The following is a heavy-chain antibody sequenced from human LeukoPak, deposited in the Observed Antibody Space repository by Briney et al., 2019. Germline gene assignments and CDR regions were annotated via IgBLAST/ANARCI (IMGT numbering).Heavy chain of an antibody. J-gene: IGHJ4*02. V-gene: IGHV4-38-2*01. D-gene: IGHD3-10*01. CDR3: ARVESYYGSGSRDELYFDY. CDR2: IYHSGST. CDR1: GYSISSGYY. Sequence: SETLSLTCAVSGYSISSGYYWGWIRQPPGKGLEWIGSIYHSGSTYYNPSLKSRVTISVDTSKNQFSLKLSSVTAADTAVYYCARVESYYGSGSRDELYFDYWGQGTLVTVSS.